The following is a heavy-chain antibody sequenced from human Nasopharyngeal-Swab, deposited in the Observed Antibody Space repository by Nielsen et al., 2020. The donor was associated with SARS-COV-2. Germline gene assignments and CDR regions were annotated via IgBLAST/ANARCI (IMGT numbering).Heavy chain of an antibody. J-gene: IGHJ2*01. CDR1: GFTFNSHG. D-gene: IGHD1-26*01. CDR2: IWYDGSNK. Sequence: GESLKISCAASGFTFNSHGMHWVRQAPGKGLEWVALIWYDGSNKLYADSVKGRFTISRDQSKNSLYLLMNSLTTEDTAVYYCARDRLLGPTPSNWYFDLWGRGTLVTVSS. V-gene: IGHV3-33*08. CDR3: ARDRLLGPTPSNWYFDL.